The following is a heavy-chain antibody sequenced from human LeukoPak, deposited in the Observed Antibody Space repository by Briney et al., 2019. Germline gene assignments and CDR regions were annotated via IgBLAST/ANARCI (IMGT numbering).Heavy chain of an antibody. Sequence: GASVKVSCKASGYTFTSYGISWVRQSPGQGLEWMGWISAYNGNTNYAQKLQGRVTMTTDTSTSTAYMELRSLRSDDTAVYYCARDADYDILTGYYYYYGMDVWGQGTTVTVSS. CDR1: GYTFTSYG. V-gene: IGHV1-18*01. CDR3: ARDADYDILTGYYYYYGMDV. CDR2: ISAYNGNT. J-gene: IGHJ6*02. D-gene: IGHD3-9*01.